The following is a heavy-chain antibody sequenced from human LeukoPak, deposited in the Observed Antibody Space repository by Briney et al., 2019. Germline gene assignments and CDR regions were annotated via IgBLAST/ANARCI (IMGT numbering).Heavy chain of an antibody. J-gene: IGHJ4*02. D-gene: IGHD3-10*01. CDR2: ISPSGDIT. CDR3: AKDDASLRFGE. CDR1: GFTFSNHG. V-gene: IGHV3-23*01. Sequence: GGSLRLSCAASGFTFSNHGMNWVRQAPGKGLEWVSGISPSGDITYYADSVKGRFTISRDNSKNTLYLEVISLTAEDTAVYYCAKDDASLRFGEWSQGTLVTVSS.